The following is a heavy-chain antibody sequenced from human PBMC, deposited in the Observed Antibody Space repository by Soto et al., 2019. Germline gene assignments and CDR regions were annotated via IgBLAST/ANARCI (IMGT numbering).Heavy chain of an antibody. CDR2: ISSAGNNQ. V-gene: IGHV3-30-3*01. CDR1: GFTFSNYA. Sequence: QVQLVESGGGVVQPGRSLRLSCAASGFTFSNYAMHWIRRAPGKGLEWVALISSAGNNQYYTDSVKGRFTISRDNSKNSLYLQMNSLSAEGTAVYYCVRGYRMLAYCGLGTLV. J-gene: IGHJ4*02. D-gene: IGHD3-16*02. CDR3: VRGYRMLAY.